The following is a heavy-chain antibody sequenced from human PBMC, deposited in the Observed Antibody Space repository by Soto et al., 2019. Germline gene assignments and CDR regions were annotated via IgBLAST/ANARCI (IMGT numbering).Heavy chain of an antibody. Sequence: SETLSLTCTVSGGSISSSSYYWGWIRQPPGKGLEWIGSIYYSGSTYYNPSLKSRVTISVDTSKNQFSLKLSSVTAADTAVYYCARNLVSSITYYDILTGYYFWAFDIWGQGTMFTVSS. CDR3: ARNLVSSITYYDILTGYYFWAFDI. CDR1: GGSISSSSYY. V-gene: IGHV4-39*01. D-gene: IGHD3-9*01. J-gene: IGHJ3*02. CDR2: IYYSGST.